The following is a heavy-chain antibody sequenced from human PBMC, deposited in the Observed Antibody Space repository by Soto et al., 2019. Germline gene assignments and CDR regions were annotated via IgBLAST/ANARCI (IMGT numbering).Heavy chain of an antibody. V-gene: IGHV4-59*01. D-gene: IGHD6-6*01. CDR3: AATVAARPIDY. CDR1: GGSINSYY. CDR2: IYYSGDT. J-gene: IGHJ4*02. Sequence: QMQLQESGPRLVKPSETLSLTCTVSGGSINSYYWSWIRQPPGKGLEWIGYIYYSGDTNYNPSLNSRVTISVDTSKNQFSLRLSSVTAADTAFYYCAATVAARPIDYWGQGILVTVSS.